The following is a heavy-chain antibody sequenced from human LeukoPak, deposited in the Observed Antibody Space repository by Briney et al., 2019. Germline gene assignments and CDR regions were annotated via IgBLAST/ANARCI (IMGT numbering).Heavy chain of an antibody. D-gene: IGHD4-11*01. Sequence: SETLSLTCTVSGGSISSSSYYWGWIRQPPGKGLEWIGSIYYSGSTYYNPSLKSRVTISVDTSKNQFSLKLSSVTAGDTAVYYCAREDSNYVWVGFDPWGQGTLVTVSS. CDR2: IYYSGST. CDR1: GGSISSSSYY. J-gene: IGHJ5*02. CDR3: AREDSNYVWVGFDP. V-gene: IGHV4-39*07.